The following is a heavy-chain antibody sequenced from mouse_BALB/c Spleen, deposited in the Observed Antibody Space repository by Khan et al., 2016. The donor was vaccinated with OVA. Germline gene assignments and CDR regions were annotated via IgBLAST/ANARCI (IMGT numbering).Heavy chain of an antibody. CDR2: INPTTGYS. CDR1: GYTFTNNW. J-gene: IGHJ4*01. V-gene: IGHV1-7*01. Sequence: QVQLKQSGAELTKPGASVKMSCKASGYTFTNNWMHWLKQRPGQGLEWIGYINPTTGYSDYNQKFKDKATLTADKSSSTVYMQLSSLTSEDSAVYYCARVYYALDYWGQGTSVTVSS. CDR3: ARVYYALDY.